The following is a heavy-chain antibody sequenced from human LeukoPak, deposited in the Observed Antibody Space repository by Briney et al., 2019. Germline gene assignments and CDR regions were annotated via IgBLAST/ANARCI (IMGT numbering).Heavy chain of an antibody. V-gene: IGHV3-23*01. CDR1: GFTFSSYA. Sequence: GGSLRLSCAASGFTFSSYAMSWVRQAPGKGLEWVSAISGSGGSTYYAASVKGRFTISRDNSKNTLYLQMNSLRAEDTAVYYCAKDLTASLNYYDSSPIDYWGQGTLVTVSS. CDR3: AKDLTASLNYYDSSPIDY. CDR2: ISGSGGST. J-gene: IGHJ4*02. D-gene: IGHD3-22*01.